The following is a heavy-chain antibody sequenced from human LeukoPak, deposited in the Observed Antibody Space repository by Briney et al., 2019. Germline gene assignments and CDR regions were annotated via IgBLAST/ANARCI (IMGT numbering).Heavy chain of an antibody. V-gene: IGHV3-23*01. Sequence: GGSLRLSCAASGFMFSSQAMGWVRQAPGKGLEWVSSISGSGIKTDYADSVKGRFTISRDNSKNTVYLEIKSLRVEDTAVYYCAKEFKNYNILFLDYWGQGIRVTVSS. CDR2: ISGSGIKT. D-gene: IGHD3-9*01. CDR3: AKEFKNYNILFLDY. CDR1: GFMFSSQA. J-gene: IGHJ4*02.